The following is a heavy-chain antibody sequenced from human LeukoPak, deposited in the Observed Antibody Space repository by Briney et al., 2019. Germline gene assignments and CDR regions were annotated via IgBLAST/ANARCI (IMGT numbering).Heavy chain of an antibody. Sequence: SETLSLTCTVSGGSISSGGYYWSWIRHHPGKGLEWIGYIYYSGSTYYNPSLKSRVTISVDTSKNQFSLKLSSVTAADTAVYYCARGPSYNWNNFDPWGQGTLVTVSS. J-gene: IGHJ5*02. CDR2: IYYSGST. D-gene: IGHD1/OR15-1a*01. CDR1: GGSISSGGYY. V-gene: IGHV4-31*03. CDR3: ARGPSYNWNNFDP.